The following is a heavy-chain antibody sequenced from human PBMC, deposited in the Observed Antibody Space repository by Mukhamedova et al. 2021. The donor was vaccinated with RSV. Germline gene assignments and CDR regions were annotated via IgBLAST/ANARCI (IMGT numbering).Heavy chain of an antibody. V-gene: IGHV4-4*02. Sequence: STWGSWVRQPPGKGLEWIGEIYHSGSTNYNPSLKSRVTISVDKSKNQFSLKLSSVTAADTAVYYCATRFTIFGVVISDYWGQGTLVTV. CDR2: IYHSGST. J-gene: IGHJ4*02. CDR3: ATRFTIFGVVISDY. CDR1: STW. D-gene: IGHD3-3*01.